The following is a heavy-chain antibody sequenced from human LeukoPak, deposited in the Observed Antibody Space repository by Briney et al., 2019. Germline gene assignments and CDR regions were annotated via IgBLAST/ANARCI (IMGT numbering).Heavy chain of an antibody. CDR1: GGTFSSYA. V-gene: IGHV1-8*03. D-gene: IGHD1-26*01. Sequence: ASVKVSCKASGGTFSSYAISWVRQAPGQGLEWMGWMNPNSGNTGYARKFQGRVTITRNTSISTAYMELSSLRPEDTAVYYCARGGWELHFDYWGQGTLVTVSS. J-gene: IGHJ4*02. CDR2: MNPNSGNT. CDR3: ARGGWELHFDY.